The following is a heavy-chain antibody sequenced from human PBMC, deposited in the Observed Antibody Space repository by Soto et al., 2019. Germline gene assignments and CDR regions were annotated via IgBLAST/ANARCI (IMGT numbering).Heavy chain of an antibody. V-gene: IGHV4-30-4*01. CDR2: IYYSGST. D-gene: IGHD3-22*01. J-gene: IGHJ4*02. Sequence: SETLSLTCTVSGGSISSGDYYWSWIRQPPGKGLEWIGYIYYSGSTYYNPSLKSRVTISVDTSKNQFSLKLSSVTAADTAVYYCARVGVNYYDSSGYYPLDYWGQGTLVTVSS. CDR3: ARVGVNYYDSSGYYPLDY. CDR1: GGSISSGDYY.